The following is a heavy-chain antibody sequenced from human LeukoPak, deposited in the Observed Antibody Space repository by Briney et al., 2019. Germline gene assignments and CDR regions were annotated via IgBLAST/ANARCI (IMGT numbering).Heavy chain of an antibody. V-gene: IGHV4-34*01. Sequence: PSETLSLTCAVYGGSFSGYYWSWIRQPPGKGLEWIGEINHSGSTNYNPSLKSRVTISVDTSKNQFSLKLSSVTAADTAVYYCARGGGDLGWFYPWGQGTLVTVSS. CDR3: ARGGGDLGWFYP. D-gene: IGHD3-16*01. CDR2: INHSGST. J-gene: IGHJ5*02. CDR1: GGSFSGYY.